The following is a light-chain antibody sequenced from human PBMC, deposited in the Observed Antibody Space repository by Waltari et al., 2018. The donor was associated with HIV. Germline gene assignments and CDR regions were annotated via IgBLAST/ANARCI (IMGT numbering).Light chain of an antibody. CDR3: AAWDDSLNGYVV. Sequence: QSVLTQPPSASGTPGQRVTISCSGSSSNIGNNYVYWYQQLPGTAPNILLYWKEQRPSGVPDRFSGAKSGTSASLAISGLRSEDEADYYYAAWDDSLNGYVVFGGGTKLTVL. CDR2: WKE. J-gene: IGLJ2*01. CDR1: SSNIGNNY. V-gene: IGLV1-47*01.